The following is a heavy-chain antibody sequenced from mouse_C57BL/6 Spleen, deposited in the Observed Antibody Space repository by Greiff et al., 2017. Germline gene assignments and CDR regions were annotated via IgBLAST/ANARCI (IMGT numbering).Heavy chain of an antibody. D-gene: IGHD1-1*01. CDR3: TRDGGMCYYGSSPHWYIEV. J-gene: IGHJ1*03. CDR2: IYPGNSDT. V-gene: IGHV1-5*01. Sequence: VQLQQSGTVLARPGASVKMSCTTSGYTFSSYWMHWVKQRPGQGLGWIGAIYPGNSDTSYNQQVKGKAHLTAVPSASTAYMELSSMTDEDSAVYYGTRDGGMCYYGSSPHWYIEVWGTGTTVTVSS. CDR1: GYTFSSYW.